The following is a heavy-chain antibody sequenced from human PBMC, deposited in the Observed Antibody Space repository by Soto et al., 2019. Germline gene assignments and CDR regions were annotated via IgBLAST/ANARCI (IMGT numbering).Heavy chain of an antibody. CDR1: GFTFSSYG. CDR3: ARTAGGRVRGALDI. Sequence: DLEESGGGVVQPGTSLRLSCVAPGFTFSSYGMHWVRQAPGKGLEWVAVIPNTENKKYYADSVQGRFTISRDNSQNTLFLQMDSLMSEDTAMYYCARTAGGRVRGALDIWGQGTMVTVS. D-gene: IGHD3-10*01. J-gene: IGHJ3*02. CDR2: IPNTENKK. V-gene: IGHV3-30-3*01.